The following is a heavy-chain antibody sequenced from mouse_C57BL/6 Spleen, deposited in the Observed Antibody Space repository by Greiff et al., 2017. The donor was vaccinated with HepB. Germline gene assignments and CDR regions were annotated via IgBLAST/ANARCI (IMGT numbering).Heavy chain of an antibody. CDR3: ARSHYYGSTYFDY. V-gene: IGHV1-42*01. Sequence: VQLQQSGPELVKPGASVKISCKASGYSFTGYYMNWVKQSPEKSLEWIGEINPSTGGTTYNQKFKAKATLTVDKSSSTAYMQLKSLTSEDSAVYYCARSHYYGSTYFDYWGQGTTLTVSS. CDR1: GYSFTGYY. J-gene: IGHJ2*01. D-gene: IGHD1-1*01. CDR2: INPSTGGT.